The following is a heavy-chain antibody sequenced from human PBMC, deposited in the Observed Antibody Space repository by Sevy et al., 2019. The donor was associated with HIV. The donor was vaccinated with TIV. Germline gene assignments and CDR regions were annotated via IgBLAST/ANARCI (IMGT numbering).Heavy chain of an antibody. D-gene: IGHD2-8*01. J-gene: IGHJ4*02. CDR1: GFDFSIYS. CDR2: LSFGCGRI. V-gene: IGHV3-23*01. Sequence: GGSLRLSCAASGFDFSIYSMSWVGRAPGKGLEWVSTLSFGCGRINYADSVKGRFTISRDNSKSSVYLQMNNMRVEDTAVYYCAREGCTKPHDYWGQGTLVTVSS. CDR3: AREGCTKPHDY.